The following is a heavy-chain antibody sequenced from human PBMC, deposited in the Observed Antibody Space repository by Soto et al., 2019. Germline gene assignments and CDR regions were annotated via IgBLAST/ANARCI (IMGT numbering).Heavy chain of an antibody. CDR2: IVVGSGNT. Sequence: ASVKVSCKASGFTFTSSAVQWVRQARGQRLEWIGWIVVGSGNTNYAQKFQERVTITRDMSTSTAYMELSSLRSEDTAVYYCAAPGLSGVTTAPYYYYYGMDVWGQGTTVTVSS. D-gene: IGHD4-17*01. CDR1: GFTFTSSA. J-gene: IGHJ6*02. V-gene: IGHV1-58*01. CDR3: AAPGLSGVTTAPYYYYYGMDV.